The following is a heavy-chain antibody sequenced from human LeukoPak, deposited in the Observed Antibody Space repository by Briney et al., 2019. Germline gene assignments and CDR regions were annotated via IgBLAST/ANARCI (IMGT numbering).Heavy chain of an antibody. Sequence: SETLSLTCAVYGGSFSGYYWSWIRQPPGKGLEWIGEINHSGSTNYNPSLKSRVTISVDTSKNQFSLKLSSVTAADTAVYYCARVNYDILTGYPSRPYYYYYMDVWGKGTTVTISS. CDR1: GGSFSGYY. V-gene: IGHV4-34*01. J-gene: IGHJ6*03. D-gene: IGHD3-9*01. CDR3: ARVNYDILTGYPSRPYYYYYMDV. CDR2: INHSGST.